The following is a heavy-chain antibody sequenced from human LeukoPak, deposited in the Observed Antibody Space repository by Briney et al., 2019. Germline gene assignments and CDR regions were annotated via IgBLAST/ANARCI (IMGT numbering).Heavy chain of an antibody. CDR3: ARGYRTYYYDSSGPGY. CDR1: GFTFSSYW. D-gene: IGHD3-22*01. Sequence: GGSLRLSCAASGFTFSSYWMHWVRQAPGKGLVWVSRINSDGSSTSYADSVKGRFTISRDNAKNTLYLQMNSLRAEDTAVYYCARGYRTYYYDSSGPGYWGQGTLVTVSS. V-gene: IGHV3-74*01. J-gene: IGHJ4*02. CDR2: INSDGSST.